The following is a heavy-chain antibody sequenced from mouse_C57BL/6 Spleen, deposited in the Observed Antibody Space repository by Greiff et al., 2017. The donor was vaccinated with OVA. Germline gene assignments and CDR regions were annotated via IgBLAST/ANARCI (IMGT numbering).Heavy chain of an antibody. Sequence: VQRVESGPELVKPGASVKISCKASGYAFSSSWMNWVKQRPGKGLEWIGRIYPGDGDTNYNGKFKGKATLTADKSSSTAYMQLSSLTSEDSAVYFCARGYYGYDGGVFDYWGQGTTLTVSS. D-gene: IGHD2-2*01. CDR2: IYPGDGDT. J-gene: IGHJ2*01. V-gene: IGHV1-82*01. CDR1: GYAFSSSW. CDR3: ARGYYGYDGGVFDY.